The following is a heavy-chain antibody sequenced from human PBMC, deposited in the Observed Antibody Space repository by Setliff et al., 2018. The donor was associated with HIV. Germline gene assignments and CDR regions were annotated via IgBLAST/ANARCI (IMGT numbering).Heavy chain of an antibody. CDR3: ARGDPFTDFDS. V-gene: IGHV4-38-2*01. CDR2: IYHSGST. D-gene: IGHD3-16*01. CDR1: GYSISSGYY. Sequence: SETLSLTCAVSGYSISSGYYWGWIRQPPGRGLEWIGSIYHSGSTYYNPSLKSRVTISADTSKDQFSLKLTSVTAADTAVYYCARGDPFTDFDSWGQGTLVTVSS. J-gene: IGHJ4*02.